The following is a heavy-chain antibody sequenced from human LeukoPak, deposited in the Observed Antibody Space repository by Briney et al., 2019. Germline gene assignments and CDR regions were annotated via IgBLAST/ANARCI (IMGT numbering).Heavy chain of an antibody. D-gene: IGHD2-2*01. Sequence: HTGGSLRLSCAASGFTFSSYAMSWVRQAPEKGLEWVSSIRGRGDSTFYADSVKGRFTISRDNSKNTLYLQMNSLRAEDSALYYCVKRLSTSSQYLGDYWGQGTLVTVSS. V-gene: IGHV3-23*01. CDR1: GFTFSSYA. CDR2: IRGRGDST. CDR3: VKRLSTSSQYLGDY. J-gene: IGHJ4*02.